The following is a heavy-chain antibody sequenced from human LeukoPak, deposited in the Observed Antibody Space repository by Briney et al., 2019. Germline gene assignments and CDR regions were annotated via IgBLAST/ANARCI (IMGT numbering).Heavy chain of an antibody. D-gene: IGHD3-10*01. CDR1: GFTFSSYE. Sequence: GGSLRLSCAASGFTFSSYEMNWVRQAPGKGLEWVSYISSSGSTIYYADSVKGRFTISRDNAKNSLYLQMNSLRAEDTAVYYCARDVARAPLLWSGEVTENWFDPWGQGTLVTVSS. CDR2: ISSSGSTI. CDR3: ARDVARAPLLWSGEVTENWFDP. V-gene: IGHV3-48*03. J-gene: IGHJ5*02.